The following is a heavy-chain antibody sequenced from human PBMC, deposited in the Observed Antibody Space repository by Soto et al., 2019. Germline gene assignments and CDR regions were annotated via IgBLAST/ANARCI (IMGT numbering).Heavy chain of an antibody. V-gene: IGHV4-31*03. CDR3: ARGETVAGTDWFDP. Sequence: QVQLQESGPGLVKPSQTLSLTCTVSGGSISSGGYYWSWIRQHPGKGLEWIGYIYYSGSTYYNPSLKSRVTISVDTSKNQFSLKLSSVTAADTAVYYCARGETVAGTDWFDPWGQGTLVTVSS. CDR2: IYYSGST. D-gene: IGHD6-19*01. CDR1: GGSISSGGYY. J-gene: IGHJ5*02.